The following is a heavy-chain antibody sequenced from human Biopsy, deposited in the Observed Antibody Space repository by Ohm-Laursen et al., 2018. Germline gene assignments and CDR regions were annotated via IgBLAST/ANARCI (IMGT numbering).Heavy chain of an antibody. CDR1: GLSLSNSGVG. Sequence: PTQTLTLTCTLSGLSLSNSGVGVAWIRQPPGKALEWLAIIYWNNDKHFSPSLRSRLTITKDTSRNQVVLTVTNMDPVDTATYSCAHARGYSYGYSYFDYWGQGTLVTVSS. J-gene: IGHJ4*02. CDR3: AHARGYSYGYSYFDY. D-gene: IGHD5-18*01. V-gene: IGHV2-5*01. CDR2: IYWNNDK.